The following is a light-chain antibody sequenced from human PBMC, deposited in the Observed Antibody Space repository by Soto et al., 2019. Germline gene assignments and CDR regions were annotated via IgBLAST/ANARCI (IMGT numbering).Light chain of an antibody. CDR2: GAS. CDR1: QSVRDT. V-gene: IGKV3-15*01. CDR3: QQYNSYS. J-gene: IGKJ1*01. Sequence: MTRSASPLSVSPGERATLSCRASQSVRDTLDWYQQRPGHAPSLLIYGASIRATGIPARVSGSGSGTEFTLTISSMQPDAFATYYCQQYNSYSFGQGTKVDIK.